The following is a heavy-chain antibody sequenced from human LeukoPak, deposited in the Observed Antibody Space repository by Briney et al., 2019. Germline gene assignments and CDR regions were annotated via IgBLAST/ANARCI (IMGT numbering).Heavy chain of an antibody. CDR2: ISSSSSYI. CDR1: GFTFSSYS. J-gene: IGHJ6*02. CDR3: AREGGVLLWFGELSTEPNYGMDV. D-gene: IGHD3-10*01. V-gene: IGHV3-21*01. Sequence: KPGGSLRLSCAASGFTFSSYSMNWVRQAPGKGLEWVSSISSSSSYIYYADSVKGRFTISRDNAKNSLYLQMNSLRAEDTAVYYCAREGGVLLWFGELSTEPNYGMDVWGQGTTVTVSS.